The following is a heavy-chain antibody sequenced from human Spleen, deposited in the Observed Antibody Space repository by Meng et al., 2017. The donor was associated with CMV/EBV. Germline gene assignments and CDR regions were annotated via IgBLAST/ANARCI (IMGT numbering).Heavy chain of an antibody. V-gene: IGHV3-21*01. CDR2: ISSSSSHI. CDR1: GFTFSSYS. Sequence: GGSLRLSCAGSGFTFSSYSMNWVRQAPGQGLEWVSSISSSSSHIFYADSLKGRYTISRDNAKNSLYLQMSSLRAEDTAVYYCARDGLSSGAFDIWGQGTMVTVSS. D-gene: IGHD1-26*01. CDR3: ARDGLSSGAFDI. J-gene: IGHJ3*02.